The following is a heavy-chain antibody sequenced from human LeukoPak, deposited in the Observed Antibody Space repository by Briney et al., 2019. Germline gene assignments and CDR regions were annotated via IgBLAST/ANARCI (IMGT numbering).Heavy chain of an antibody. CDR1: GFTFDDYA. V-gene: IGHV3-9*01. D-gene: IGHD6-13*01. Sequence: SGGSLRLSCAASGFTFDDYAMHWVRQAPGKGLGWVSGISWNSGSIGYADSVKGRFTISRDNAKNSLYLQMNSLRAEDTSLYYCAKGLAAAGTNGVFDIWGQGKMVPVSS. CDR3: AKGLAAAGTNGVFDI. J-gene: IGHJ3*02. CDR2: ISWNSGSI.